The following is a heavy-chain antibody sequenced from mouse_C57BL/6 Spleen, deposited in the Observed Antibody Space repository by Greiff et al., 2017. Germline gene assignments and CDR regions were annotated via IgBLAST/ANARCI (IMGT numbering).Heavy chain of an antibody. CDR2: IWSGGST. CDR1: GFSLTSYG. D-gene: IGHD2-4*01. J-gene: IGHJ1*03. CDR3: ARNFDYPYWYFDV. Sequence: VKLMESGPGLVQPSQSLSITCTVSGFSLTSYGVHWVRQSPGKGLEWLGVIWSGGSTDYNAAFISRLSISKDNSKSQVFFKMNSLQADDTAIYYCARNFDYPYWYFDVWGTGTTVTVSS. V-gene: IGHV2-2*01.